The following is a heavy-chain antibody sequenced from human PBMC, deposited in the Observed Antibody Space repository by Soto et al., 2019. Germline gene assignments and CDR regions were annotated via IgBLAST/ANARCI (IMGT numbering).Heavy chain of an antibody. D-gene: IGHD1-26*01. CDR3: ARAPIRGHQVQGQPPTSQTLDY. Sequence: SETLSLTCTVSGGSINSNRYYWAWIRQPPGKGLEWIGSIFYTGSTYYSPSLKSRVIISEDTSKNQFSLRLTSVTAADTAVYYCARAPIRGHQVQGQPPTSQTLDYWGQGTLVTVSS. CDR1: GGSINSNRYY. J-gene: IGHJ4*02. CDR2: IFYTGST. V-gene: IGHV4-39*07.